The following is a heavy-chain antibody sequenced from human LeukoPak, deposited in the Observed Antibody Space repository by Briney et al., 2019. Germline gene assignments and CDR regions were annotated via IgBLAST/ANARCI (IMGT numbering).Heavy chain of an antibody. D-gene: IGHD2-21*02. J-gene: IGHJ4*02. CDR2: ISSSSSYT. V-gene: IGHV3-21*05. CDR3: AREGRSHGECGGDCHPDY. Sequence: KAGGSLRLSCADSGFTGTFYGMHWVRQAPGKGLEWVSYISSSSSYTNYADSVKGRFTISRDNAKNSLCLQMNSLRAEDTAVYYCAREGRSHGECGGDCHPDYWGQGTLVTVSS. CDR1: GFTGTFYG.